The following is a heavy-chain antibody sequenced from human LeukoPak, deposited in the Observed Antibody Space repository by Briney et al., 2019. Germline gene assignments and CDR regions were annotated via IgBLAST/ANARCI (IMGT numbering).Heavy chain of an antibody. D-gene: IGHD3-16*01. V-gene: IGHV1-2*02. CDR1: GYTLTDYY. CDR3: ARGRRILGGPENAGDFFDF. Sequence: ASVKVFCKASGYTLTDYYLHWVRQAPGHGLKWMGWINPNSGATHYAQSFQARVTMTRDTSIGSGYMELTGLESADTAVYYCARGRRILGGPENAGDFFDFWGQGSLVTVSS. CDR2: INPNSGAT. J-gene: IGHJ4*01.